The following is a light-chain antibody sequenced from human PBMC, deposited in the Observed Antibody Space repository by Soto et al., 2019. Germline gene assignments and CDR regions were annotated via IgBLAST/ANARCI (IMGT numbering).Light chain of an antibody. V-gene: IGKV1-5*03. J-gene: IGKJ1*01. CDR3: QQYSDSSRS. CDR2: TAS. Sequence: DIQMTQSPSTLSASIGDRITISCRASQNIDTWLASYQQRPGEAPKLLIYTASNLENGVPSRFSGSGSGTAFTLTISSLQPEDFATYYCQQYSDSSRSFGQGTQVE. CDR1: QNIDTW.